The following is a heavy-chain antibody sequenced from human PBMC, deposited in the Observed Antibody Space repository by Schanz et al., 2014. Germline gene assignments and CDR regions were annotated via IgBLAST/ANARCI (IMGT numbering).Heavy chain of an antibody. CDR3: VSQTGSPNY. J-gene: IGHJ4*02. CDR2: ISGSGGST. Sequence: VQLVESGGGVVQPGRSLRLSCAASGFTFTNYAMSWVRQAPGKGLEWVSAISGSGGSTYYADSVKGRFTISRDNSKNTLYLQMNSLRVEDTAVYFCVSQTGSPNYWGQGTLVTVSS. CDR1: GFTFTNYA. V-gene: IGHV3-23*04. D-gene: IGHD6-13*01.